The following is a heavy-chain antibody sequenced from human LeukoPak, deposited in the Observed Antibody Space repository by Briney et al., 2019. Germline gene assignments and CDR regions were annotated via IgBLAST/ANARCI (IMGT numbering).Heavy chain of an antibody. CDR1: GFTFSRYA. Sequence: GGSLRLSCAVSGFTFSRYAMSWVRQAPGKGPEWVSVISSSGDTTYYAESVKGRFTISRDNSKNTLYLQMNSLRAEDTAVYYCAKTEPWIQLMDYWGQGTLVTVSS. V-gene: IGHV3-23*01. CDR3: AKTEPWIQLMDY. J-gene: IGHJ4*02. D-gene: IGHD5-18*01. CDR2: ISSSGDTT.